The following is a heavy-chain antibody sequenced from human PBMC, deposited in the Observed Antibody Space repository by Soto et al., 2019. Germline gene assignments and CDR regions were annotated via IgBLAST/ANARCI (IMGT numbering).Heavy chain of an antibody. D-gene: IGHD6-13*01. V-gene: IGHV3-48*03. J-gene: IGHJ4*02. CDR3: AREGGSSSPFDY. CDR1: GFTFSSYE. Sequence: GGSLRLSCAASGFTFSSYEMNWVRQAPGKGLEWVSYISSSGSTIYYADSVKGRFTISRDNAKNSLYLQMNSLRAEDTAVYYCAREGGSSSPFDYWGQGTLVTVSS. CDR2: ISSSGSTI.